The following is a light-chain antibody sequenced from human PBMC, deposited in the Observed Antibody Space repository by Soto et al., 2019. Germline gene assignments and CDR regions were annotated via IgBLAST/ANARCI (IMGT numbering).Light chain of an antibody. CDR2: EVN. CDR1: SSDVGGCDC. CDR3: ISFTSTRTYV. Sequence: QSALTQPASVSGSPGQSITISCTGTSSDVGGCDCVSWYQQHPGKAPKLMIYEVNNRPSGVSNRFSGSKSGNTASLTISGLQAEDEADYYCISFTSTRTYVCGTGTKVTVL. V-gene: IGLV2-14*01. J-gene: IGLJ1*01.